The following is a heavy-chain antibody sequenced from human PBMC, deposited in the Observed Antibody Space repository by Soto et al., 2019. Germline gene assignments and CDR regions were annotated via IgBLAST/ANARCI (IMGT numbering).Heavy chain of an antibody. CDR1: GFTFSIYA. V-gene: IGHV3-30-3*01. D-gene: IGHD3-10*01. CDR3: VSGGYYGSGSYYTLFDH. CDR2: ISYDGGNE. Sequence: QVQLVESGGGVVQPGRSLRLSCAASGFTFSIYAMHWVRQAPGKGLEWVTVISYDGGNEYYADSVKGRFTISRDNSKNTLFLHMSSVRAEDTAVYYCVSGGYYGSGSYYTLFDHWGQGTLVTVSS. J-gene: IGHJ4*02.